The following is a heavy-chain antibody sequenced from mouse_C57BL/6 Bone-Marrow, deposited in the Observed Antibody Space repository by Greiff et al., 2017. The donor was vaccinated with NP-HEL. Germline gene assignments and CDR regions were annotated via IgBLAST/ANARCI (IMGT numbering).Heavy chain of an antibody. CDR1: GFTFSSYA. CDR3: TRTFYYYGFMDY. V-gene: IGHV5-9-1*02. CDR2: ISSGGDYI. D-gene: IGHD1-1*01. J-gene: IGHJ4*01. Sequence: EVKLQESGEGLVKPGGSLKLSCAASGFTFSSYAMSWVRQTPEKRLEWVAYISSGGDYIYYADTVKGRITISRDNARNTLYLQMSSLKSEDTAMYDCTRTFYYYGFMDYWGQGTSVTVSS.